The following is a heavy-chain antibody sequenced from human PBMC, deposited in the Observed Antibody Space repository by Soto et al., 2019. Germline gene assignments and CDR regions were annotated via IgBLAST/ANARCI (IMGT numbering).Heavy chain of an antibody. Sequence: EVQLLESGGGLVQPGGSLRLSCAASGFTFSSYAMSWVRQAPGKGLEWVSAISNIGGSTYYADSVKGRFTISRDNSKNSLYLQMNSLRVEDTAVYYCAKPRYNWNFDAFDIWGQGTMVTVSS. J-gene: IGHJ3*02. D-gene: IGHD1-1*01. CDR1: GFTFSSYA. V-gene: IGHV3-23*01. CDR3: AKPRYNWNFDAFDI. CDR2: ISNIGGST.